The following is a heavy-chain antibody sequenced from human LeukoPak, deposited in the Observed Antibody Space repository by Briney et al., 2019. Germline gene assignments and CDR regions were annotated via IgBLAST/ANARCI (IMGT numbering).Heavy chain of an antibody. Sequence: GASVKVSCKASGGTFSSYAISWVRQAPGQGLEWMGGIIPIFGTANYAQKFQGRVTITADESTSTAYMELSSLRSEDTAVYYCARDCRGLVGATYGAFDIWGQGTMVTVSS. J-gene: IGHJ3*02. V-gene: IGHV1-69*13. CDR1: GGTFSSYA. CDR2: IIPIFGTA. CDR3: ARDCRGLVGATYGAFDI. D-gene: IGHD1-26*01.